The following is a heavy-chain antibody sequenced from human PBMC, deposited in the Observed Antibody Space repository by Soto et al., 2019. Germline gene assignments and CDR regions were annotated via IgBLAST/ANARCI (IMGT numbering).Heavy chain of an antibody. V-gene: IGHV1-69*13. Sequence: ASVKVSCKASGGTFSSYAISWVRQAPGQGLEWMGGIIPIFGTANYAQKFQGRVTITADESTSTAYMELSSLRSEDTAVYYCASGASIEARQTYYYYGMDVWGQGTTVTVSS. D-gene: IGHD6-6*01. CDR3: ASGASIEARQTYYYYGMDV. J-gene: IGHJ6*02. CDR1: GGTFSSYA. CDR2: IIPIFGTA.